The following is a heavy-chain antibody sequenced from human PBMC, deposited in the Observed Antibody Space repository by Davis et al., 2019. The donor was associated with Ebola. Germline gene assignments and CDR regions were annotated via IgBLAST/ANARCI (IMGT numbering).Heavy chain of an antibody. CDR2: IYSGGST. V-gene: IGHV3-66*01. J-gene: IGHJ4*02. D-gene: IGHD2-15*01. CDR1: GFTVSSNY. CDR3: ARVGRCSGGRCPDY. Sequence: GESLKISCEASGFTVSSNYMSWVRQAPGKGLEWVSVIYSGGSTYYADSVKGRFTISRDNSKNTLYLQMNILIAEDTAVYYCARVGRCSGGRCPDYWGQGTLVTVSS.